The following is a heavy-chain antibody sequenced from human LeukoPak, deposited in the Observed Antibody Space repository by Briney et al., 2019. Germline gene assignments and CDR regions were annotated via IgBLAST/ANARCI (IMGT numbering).Heavy chain of an antibody. CDR2: ISSSSSYI. CDR3: ARDSAITYGGFDI. Sequence: PGGSLRLSCAASGFTFSSYSMNWVRQAPGKGLEWISSISSSSSYIYYADSVKGRFTISRDNAKNSLYLQMNSLRAEDTAVYYCARDSAITYGGFDIWGQGTLVTVSS. J-gene: IGHJ4*02. D-gene: IGHD5-24*01. V-gene: IGHV3-21*01. CDR1: GFTFSSYS.